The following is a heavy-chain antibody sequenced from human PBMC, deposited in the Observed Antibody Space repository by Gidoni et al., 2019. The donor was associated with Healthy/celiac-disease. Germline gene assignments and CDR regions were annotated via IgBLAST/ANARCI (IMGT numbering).Heavy chain of an antibody. D-gene: IGHD6-19*01. CDR2: IKQDGSEK. CDR3: ARVKQWLEASLNFDY. J-gene: IGHJ4*02. Sequence: EVQLVESGGGLVQPGGSLRLSCAASGFTFSSYWMSWVRQAPGKGLEWVANIKQDGSEKYYVDSVKGRFTISRDNAKNSLYLQMNSLRAEDTAVYYCARVKQWLEASLNFDYWGQGTLVTVSS. CDR1: GFTFSSYW. V-gene: IGHV3-7*03.